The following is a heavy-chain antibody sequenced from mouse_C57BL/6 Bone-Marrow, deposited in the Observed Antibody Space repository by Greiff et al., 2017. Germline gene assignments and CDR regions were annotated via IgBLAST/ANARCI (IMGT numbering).Heavy chain of an antibody. CDR1: GYTFTSYG. CDR3: ARWITTVPTTYYFDY. Sequence: VQLQQSGAELARPGASVKLSCKASGYTFTSYGISWVKQRTGQGLEWIGEIYPRSGNTYYTEKFKGKATLTADKSSSTAYMELRSLTSEDSAVYVCARWITTVPTTYYFDYWGQGTTLTVSS. D-gene: IGHD1-1*01. J-gene: IGHJ2*01. CDR2: IYPRSGNT. V-gene: IGHV1-81*01.